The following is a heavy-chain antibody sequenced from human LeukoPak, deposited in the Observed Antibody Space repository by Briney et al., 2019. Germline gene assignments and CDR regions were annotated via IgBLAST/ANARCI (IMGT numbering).Heavy chain of an antibody. CDR3: ARGGYSSSWYFNWFDP. CDR1: GGTFSSYA. Sequence: SVKVSCKASGGTFSSYAISWVRQAPGQGLEWMGGIIPIFGTANYAQKFQGRVTITTDESTSTAYMELNSLRSEDTAVYYCARGGYSSSWYFNWFDPWGQGTLVTVSS. D-gene: IGHD6-13*01. J-gene: IGHJ5*02. V-gene: IGHV1-69*05. CDR2: IIPIFGTA.